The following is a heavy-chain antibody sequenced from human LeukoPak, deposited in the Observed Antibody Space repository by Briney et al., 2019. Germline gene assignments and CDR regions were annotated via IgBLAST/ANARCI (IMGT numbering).Heavy chain of an antibody. Sequence: ASVKVSCKASGYTFTSYDINWVRQATGQGLEWMGWMNPNSGNTGYAQKFQGRVTMTRNTSISTAYMELSSLRFEDTAVYFCAREESGGLSWGMDVWGQGTTVTVSS. CDR3: AREESGGLSWGMDV. J-gene: IGHJ6*02. CDR2: MNPNSGNT. V-gene: IGHV1-8*01. D-gene: IGHD3-10*01. CDR1: GYTFTSYD.